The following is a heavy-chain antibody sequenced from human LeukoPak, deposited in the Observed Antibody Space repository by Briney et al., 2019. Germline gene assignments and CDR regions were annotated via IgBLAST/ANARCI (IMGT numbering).Heavy chain of an antibody. J-gene: IGHJ4*02. D-gene: IGHD2-2*02. CDR2: ITDSGFTT. Sequence: PGGSLRLSCAASGFTFSSYAMSWVRQAPGKGLEWVSGITDSGFTTFYANSVKGRFTISRDNSKNTLYLQMNSLRAEDTAVYYCANAGFCSSTTCYNPFDHWGQGNLVTVSS. V-gene: IGHV3-23*01. CDR3: ANAGFCSSTTCYNPFDH. CDR1: GFTFSSYA.